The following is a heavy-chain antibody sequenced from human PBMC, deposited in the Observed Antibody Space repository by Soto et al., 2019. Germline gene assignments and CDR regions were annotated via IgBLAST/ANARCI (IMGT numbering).Heavy chain of an antibody. V-gene: IGHV1-69*02. D-gene: IGHD5-12*01. CDR1: GGTFSSYT. CDR3: ARACGYDSEYFQH. CDR2: IIPILGIA. Sequence: QVQLVQSGAEVKKPGSSVKVSCTASGGTFSSYTISWVRQAPGQGLEWMGRIIPILGIANYAHKFQGRVTITADKSTSTAYMELSSLRSEDTAVYYCARACGYDSEYFQHWGQGTLVTVSS. J-gene: IGHJ1*01.